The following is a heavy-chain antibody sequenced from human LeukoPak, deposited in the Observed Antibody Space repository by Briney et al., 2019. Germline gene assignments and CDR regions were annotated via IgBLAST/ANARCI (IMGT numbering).Heavy chain of an antibody. V-gene: IGHV3-30*01. CDR3: ARNFWRGIHFKFYFYMDV. Sequence: GRSLRLSCVASGFTFSHYPIHSLRQAPGKGLEWVAAISEGGGDVYYADSLRGRFSISRDNVNNTLFLQMNSLRAEDTAVYHCARNFWRGIHFKFYFYMDVWGKGTTVTVSS. CDR1: GFTFSHYP. D-gene: IGHD3-3*01. J-gene: IGHJ6*03. CDR2: ISEGGGDV.